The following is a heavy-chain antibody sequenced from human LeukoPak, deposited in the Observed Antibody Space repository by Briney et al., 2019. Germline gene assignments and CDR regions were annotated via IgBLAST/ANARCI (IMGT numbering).Heavy chain of an antibody. V-gene: IGHV1-69*05. Sequence: GASVKVSCKASGGTFSSYAISWVRQAPGKGLEWMGGIIPIFGTANYAQKFQGRVTITTDESTSTAYMELSSLRSEDTAVYYCASGVVVPAAKGAGYYYYMDVWGKGTTVTVSS. CDR1: GGTFSSYA. J-gene: IGHJ6*03. CDR2: IIPIFGTA. CDR3: ASGVVVPAAKGAGYYYYMDV. D-gene: IGHD2-2*01.